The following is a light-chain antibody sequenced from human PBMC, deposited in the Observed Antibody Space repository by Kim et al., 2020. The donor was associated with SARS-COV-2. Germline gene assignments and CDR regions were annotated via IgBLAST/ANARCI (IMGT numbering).Light chain of an antibody. CDR3: QQYNNWRET. CDR1: QSVSRN. V-gene: IGKV3-15*01. J-gene: IGKJ1*01. Sequence: EIVMTQSPTTLSMSPGERATLSCMASQSVSRNLAWYQHKPGQAPRLLISAASTRATGVPARFSGSGSGTEFTLTISSLQSEDSAVYYCQQYNNWRETFGQGTKVDIK. CDR2: AAS.